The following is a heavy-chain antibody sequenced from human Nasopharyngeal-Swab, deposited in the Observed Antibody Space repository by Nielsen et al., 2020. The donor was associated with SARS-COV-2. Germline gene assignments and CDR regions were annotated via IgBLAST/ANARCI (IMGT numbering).Heavy chain of an antibody. D-gene: IGHD3-3*01. CDR2: LNTNTGNQ. Sequence: ASVKVSCNASGYTFTSYAMNWVRHAPGQGLEWMGWLNTNTGNQTYAQGFTGRFVFSLDTSVSTAYLQISSLKAEDTAVYYCARTDTHTIFGVAIGYNWFDPGGQGTLVTVSS. V-gene: IGHV7-4-1*02. CDR3: ARTDTHTIFGVAIGYNWFDP. J-gene: IGHJ5*02. CDR1: GYTFTSYA.